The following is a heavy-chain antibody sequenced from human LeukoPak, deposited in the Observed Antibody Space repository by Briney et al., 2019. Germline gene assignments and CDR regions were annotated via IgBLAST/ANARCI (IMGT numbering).Heavy chain of an antibody. CDR2: IYTSGYT. Sequence: SETLSLTCPVSGGSIISYYWSWIRQPAGKGLEWIGRIYTSGYTNYNPSLRSRVTMSVDTSKNQFSLKLSSVTAADTAVYYCARVRLSYYYMDVWGKGTTVTVSS. D-gene: IGHD2/OR15-2a*01. CDR1: GGSIISYY. V-gene: IGHV4-4*07. CDR3: ARVRLSYYYMDV. J-gene: IGHJ6*03.